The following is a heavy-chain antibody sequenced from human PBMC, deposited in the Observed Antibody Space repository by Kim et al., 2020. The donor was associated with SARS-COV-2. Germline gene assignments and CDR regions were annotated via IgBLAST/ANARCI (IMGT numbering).Heavy chain of an antibody. J-gene: IGHJ6*02. CDR3: TTAVDSSSWFYYYYGMDV. Sequence: GGSLRLSCAASGFTFSNAWMSWVRQAPGKGLEWVGRIKSKTDGGTTDYAAPVKGRFTISRDDSKNTLYLQMNSLKTEDTAVYYCTTAVDSSSWFYYYYGMDVWGQGTTVTVSS. V-gene: IGHV3-15*01. CDR1: GFTFSNAW. D-gene: IGHD6-13*01. CDR2: IKSKTDGGTT.